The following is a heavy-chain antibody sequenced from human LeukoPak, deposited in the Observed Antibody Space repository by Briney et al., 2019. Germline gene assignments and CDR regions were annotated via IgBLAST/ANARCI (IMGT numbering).Heavy chain of an antibody. CDR3: ARDRKIARSEWFGEFRDAFDI. D-gene: IGHD3-10*01. Sequence: SETLSFTCTVSGGSISSYYWSWIRQPPGKGLEWIGYIYYSGSTNYNPSLKSRVTISVDTSKNQFSLKLSSVTAADTAVYYCARDRKIARSEWFGEFRDAFDIWGQGTMVTVSS. CDR1: GGSISSYY. J-gene: IGHJ3*02. V-gene: IGHV4-59*01. CDR2: IYYSGST.